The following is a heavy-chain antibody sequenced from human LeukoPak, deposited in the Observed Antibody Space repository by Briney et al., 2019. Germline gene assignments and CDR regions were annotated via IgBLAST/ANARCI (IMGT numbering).Heavy chain of an antibody. V-gene: IGHV4-59*08. CDR1: GGSISSYY. Sequence: SETLSLTCTVSGGSISSYYWSWIRQPPGKGLEWIGYIYNSGSTNYNPSLKSRVTISVDTSKNQFSLKLSSVTAADTAVYYCARHKVLWFGELSLDYWGQGTLVTVSS. CDR2: IYNSGST. CDR3: ARHKVLWFGELSLDY. D-gene: IGHD3-10*01. J-gene: IGHJ4*02.